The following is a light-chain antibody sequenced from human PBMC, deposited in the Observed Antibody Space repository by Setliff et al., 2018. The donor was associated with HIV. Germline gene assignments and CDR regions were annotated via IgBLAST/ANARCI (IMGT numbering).Light chain of an antibody. CDR3: SSCSSSSTLV. CDR1: SSDVGSYNC. V-gene: IGLV2-18*02. J-gene: IGLJ2*01. CDR2: EVS. Sequence: QSVPAQPPSVSGSPGQSVTISCTGTSSDVGSYNCVSWYQQPPGTAPKLMINEVSNRPSGVPDRFSGSKSGNTASLTISGLQAEDEADYYCSSCSSSSTLVFGGGTKVTVL.